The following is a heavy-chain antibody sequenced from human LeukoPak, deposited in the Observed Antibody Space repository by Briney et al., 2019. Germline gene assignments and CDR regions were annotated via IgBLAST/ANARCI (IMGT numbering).Heavy chain of an antibody. D-gene: IGHD3-10*01. CDR2: IYYSGST. Sequence: SETLSLTCTVSGGSISSHYWSWIRQPPGKGLEWIGYIYYSGSTNYNPSLKSRVTISVDTSKNQFSLKLSSVTAADTAVYYCARLEVRTKRPYGMDVWGQGTTVTVSS. CDR1: GGSISSHY. J-gene: IGHJ6*02. V-gene: IGHV4-59*08. CDR3: ARLEVRTKRPYGMDV.